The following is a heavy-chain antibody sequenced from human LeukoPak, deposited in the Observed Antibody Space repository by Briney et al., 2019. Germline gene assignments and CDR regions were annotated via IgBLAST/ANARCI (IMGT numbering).Heavy chain of an antibody. CDR3: ARGDSWNSYYYYYMDV. Sequence: GGSLRLSCAASGFTFSSYSLNWVRQAPGKGLGWVSYISSSSTIYYADSVKGRFTISRDNAKSSLYLQMNSLRAEDTAAYYCARGDSWNSYYYYYMDVWGKGTSVTVSS. D-gene: IGHD1-7*01. CDR1: GFTFSSYS. CDR2: ISSSSTI. V-gene: IGHV3-48*04. J-gene: IGHJ6*03.